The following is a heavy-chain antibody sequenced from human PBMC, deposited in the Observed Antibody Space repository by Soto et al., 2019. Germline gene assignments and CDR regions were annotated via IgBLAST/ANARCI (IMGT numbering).Heavy chain of an antibody. D-gene: IGHD2-8*01. J-gene: IGHJ4*02. CDR2: ITGSGGST. CDR1: GFSFTNYA. CDR3: AKDHRAGIVLMVFAVFDY. V-gene: IGHV3-23*01. Sequence: GSLRLSCAASGFSFTNYAMSWVRQAPGKGLEWVSTITGSGGSTYYADSVKGRFTISRDNSKSTLYLQMDSLRAEDTAVYYCAKDHRAGIVLMVFAVFDYWGQGP.